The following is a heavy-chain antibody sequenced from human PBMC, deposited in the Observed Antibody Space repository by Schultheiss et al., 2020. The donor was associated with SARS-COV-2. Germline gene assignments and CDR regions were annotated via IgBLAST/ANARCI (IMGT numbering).Heavy chain of an antibody. V-gene: IGHV3-7*01. CDR2: IKQDGSEK. CDR3: ARISASLWFEEFADY. CDR1: GFTFSSYW. Sequence: GESLKISCAASGFTFSSYWMSWVRQAPGKGLEWVANIKQDGSEKYYVDSVKGRFTISRDNAKNSLYLQMNSLRAEDTAVYYCARISASLWFEEFADYWGQGTLVTVSS. D-gene: IGHD3-10*01. J-gene: IGHJ4*02.